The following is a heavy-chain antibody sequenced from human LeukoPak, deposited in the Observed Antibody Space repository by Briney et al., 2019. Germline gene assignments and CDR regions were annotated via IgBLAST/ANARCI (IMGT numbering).Heavy chain of an antibody. J-gene: IGHJ4*02. CDR2: INYNGAIT. V-gene: IGHV3-20*04. D-gene: IGHD3-3*02. Sequence: GGSLRLSCATSGFTFVDYGLSWVRRAPGKGLEWLCAINYNGAITDYADSAKGRFTISRDNAKNSLYLRMDSLRAEDTALYYCARDRLGPSFSVSHFDLWGQGTLVTVSS. CDR3: ARDRLGPSFSVSHFDL. CDR1: GFTFVDYG.